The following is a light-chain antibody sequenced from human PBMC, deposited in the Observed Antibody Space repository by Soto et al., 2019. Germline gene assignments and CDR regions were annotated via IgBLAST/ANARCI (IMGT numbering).Light chain of an antibody. CDR1: QIVDGDT. J-gene: IGKJ5*01. CDR3: QEYHWAPDT. CDR2: GAS. V-gene: IGKV3-20*01. Sequence: EIVLTQSPDTLSSSPGERATLSCRASQIVDGDTLAWFQQRPGQAPRLVIYGASNRAAGIPDRFSGSGSGTDFTLTVSRLEPEDFAVYYCQEYHWAPDTFGQGTRLEI.